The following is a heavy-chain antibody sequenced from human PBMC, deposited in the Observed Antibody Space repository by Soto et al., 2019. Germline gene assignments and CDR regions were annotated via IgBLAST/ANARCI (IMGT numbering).Heavy chain of an antibody. J-gene: IGHJ1*01. D-gene: IGHD6-13*01. V-gene: IGHV1-18*04. CDR1: GYTFTNYG. Sequence: QVQIVQSGAEVKKPGASVKVSCKAPGYTFTNYGINWGRQAPGQGPEWMGWISGYNGDTKYSQTLQGRVTMTTDTSTSTAYMELRSLRSDDTAVYYCARGGSSWSAEYYQHWGQGTLVIVSS. CDR2: ISGYNGDT. CDR3: ARGGSSWSAEYYQH.